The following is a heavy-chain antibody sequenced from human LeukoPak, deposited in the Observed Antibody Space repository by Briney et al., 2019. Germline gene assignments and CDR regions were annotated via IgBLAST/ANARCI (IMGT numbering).Heavy chain of an antibody. Sequence: GASVKVSCKASGYTFTSYYMHWVRQAPGQGLEWMGIFNPRGGSTSYAQKFQGRFTISRDNSKNTLYLQMGSLRAEDMAVYYCAREASIVVRCSDYWGQGTLVTVSS. D-gene: IGHD6-6*01. CDR3: AREASIVVRCSDY. J-gene: IGHJ4*02. V-gene: IGHV1-46*01. CDR1: GYTFTSYY. CDR2: FNPRGGST.